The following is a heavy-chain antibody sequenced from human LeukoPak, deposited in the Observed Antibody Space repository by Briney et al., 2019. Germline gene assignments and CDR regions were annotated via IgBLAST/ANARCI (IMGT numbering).Heavy chain of an antibody. CDR3: TRAGYSSSWYAY. CDR1: GFTFTTYG. V-gene: IGHV3-48*01. Sequence: GGTLRLSCSASGFTFTTYGMNWVRQAPGKGLEWVSYISRSSTTIYYADSVKGRFTISRDNAKKSLYLQMNSLRAEDTAVYYCTRAGYSSSWYAYWGQGTLVTVSS. D-gene: IGHD6-13*01. J-gene: IGHJ4*02. CDR2: ISRSSTTI.